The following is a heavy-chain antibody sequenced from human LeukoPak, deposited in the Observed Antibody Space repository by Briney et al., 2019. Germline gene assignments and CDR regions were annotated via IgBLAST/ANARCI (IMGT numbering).Heavy chain of an antibody. CDR2: ISSSGSTI. D-gene: IGHD6-13*01. Sequence: PGGSLRLSCAASGFTLSSYEMNWVRKAPGKGLEWVSYISSSGSTIYYADSVKGRFTISRDNAKNSLYLQMNSLRAEDTAVYYCARDSSSSGGMDVWGQETTVTVSS. V-gene: IGHV3-48*03. CDR1: GFTLSSYE. CDR3: ARDSSSSGGMDV. J-gene: IGHJ6*02.